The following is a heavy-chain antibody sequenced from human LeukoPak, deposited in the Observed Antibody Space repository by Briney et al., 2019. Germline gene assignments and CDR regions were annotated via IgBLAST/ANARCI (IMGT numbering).Heavy chain of an antibody. J-gene: IGHJ4*02. CDR3: ASGPGIAVAGTIDY. V-gene: IGHV3-7*03. CDR1: GFTFSSYW. Sequence: GRSLRLSCAASGFTFSSYWMSWVRQAPGKGLEWVANIKQDGSEKYYADSVKGRFTISRDNAKNSLYLQMNSLRAEDTALYYCASGPGIAVAGTIDYWGQGTLVTVSS. CDR2: IKQDGSEK. D-gene: IGHD6-19*01.